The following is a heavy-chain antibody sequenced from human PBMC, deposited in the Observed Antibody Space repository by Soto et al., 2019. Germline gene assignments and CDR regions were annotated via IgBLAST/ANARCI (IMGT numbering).Heavy chain of an antibody. V-gene: IGHV4-59*01. D-gene: IGHD2-15*01. CDR1: GGSISPFY. CDR2: LYYSGNT. CDR3: ARVGGVAARTFDY. Sequence: SETLSLTCTVSGGSISPFYWSWVRQPPGKGLEWIGYLYYSGNTNYNPFLKSRVTIPVDASKNQVSLRLTSVTAAGTAVYYCARVGGVAARTFDYWGQGTVVTVYS. J-gene: IGHJ4*02.